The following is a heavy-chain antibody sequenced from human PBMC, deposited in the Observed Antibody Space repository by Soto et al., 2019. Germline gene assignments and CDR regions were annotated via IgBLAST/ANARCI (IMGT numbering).Heavy chain of an antibody. CDR3: AKDIGSSSWYWSATLDY. D-gene: IGHD6-13*01. Sequence: QVQLVESGGGVVQPGRSLRLSCAASGFTFSSYGMHWVRQAPGKGLEWVAVVSYDGSNKYYADSVKGRFTISRDNAKNPLYLQMNSLRAEDTAVYYCAKDIGSSSWYWSATLDYWGQGTLVNVSS. CDR2: VSYDGSNK. V-gene: IGHV3-30*18. J-gene: IGHJ4*02. CDR1: GFTFSSYG.